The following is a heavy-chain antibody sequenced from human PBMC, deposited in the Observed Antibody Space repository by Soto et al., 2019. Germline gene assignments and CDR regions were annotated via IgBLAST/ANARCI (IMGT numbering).Heavy chain of an antibody. V-gene: IGHV1-2*04. J-gene: IGHJ4*02. D-gene: IGHD3-9*01. CDR2: INPNSGGT. Sequence: GASVKVSCKASGYTFTGYYMHWVRQAPGQGLEWMGWINPNSGGTNYAQKFQGWVTMTRDTSISTAYMELSRLRSDDTAVYYCAREGLPLYDILTGFDYWGQGTLVTVSS. CDR1: GYTFTGYY. CDR3: AREGLPLYDILTGFDY.